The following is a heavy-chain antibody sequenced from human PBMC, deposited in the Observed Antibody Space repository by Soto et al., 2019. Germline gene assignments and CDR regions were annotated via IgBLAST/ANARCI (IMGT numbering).Heavy chain of an antibody. Sequence: SEAVALTCSLSGRSISGYFWRWIRQPAGKGPEWIGRIYAGGDVNYNPSLKSRVTMSIDTSENQFSLKLSSVTAADTAVYFCARDGPTTVTRFDYWGQGALVTV. D-gene: IGHD4-17*01. CDR3: ARDGPTTVTRFDY. V-gene: IGHV4-4*07. CDR2: IYAGGDV. CDR1: GRSISGYF. J-gene: IGHJ4*02.